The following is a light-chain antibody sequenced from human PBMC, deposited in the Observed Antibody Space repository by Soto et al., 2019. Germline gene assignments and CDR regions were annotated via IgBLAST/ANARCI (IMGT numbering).Light chain of an antibody. CDR3: NSYRSSSTPYG. CDR2: DVS. J-gene: IGLJ1*01. Sequence: QSALTQPASVSASPGQSITISCTGTSSDIGAYNYVSWYQQHPGKAPKLMIYDVSHRPSGVSDRFSGSKSGNTASLTISGLQAEDEADYYCNSYRSSSTPYGFGSGTKVTVL. V-gene: IGLV2-14*03. CDR1: SSDIGAYNY.